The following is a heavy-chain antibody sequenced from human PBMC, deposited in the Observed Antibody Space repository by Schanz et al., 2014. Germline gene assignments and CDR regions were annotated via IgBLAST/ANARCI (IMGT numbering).Heavy chain of an antibody. CDR1: GFTFTTNA. CDR2: ISGNGGST. D-gene: IGHD2-15*01. J-gene: IGHJ5*01. Sequence: EVQLVESGGGLVQPGGSLRLSCAASGFTFTTNAMSWVRQPPGKGLEWVSAISGNGGSTYFADSVKGRFTISRDNSKNTLYLEMNRLRVDDTAVYYCSKDKQGSRSDDSWGQGTLVTVSS. V-gene: IGHV3-23*04. CDR3: SKDKQGSRSDDS.